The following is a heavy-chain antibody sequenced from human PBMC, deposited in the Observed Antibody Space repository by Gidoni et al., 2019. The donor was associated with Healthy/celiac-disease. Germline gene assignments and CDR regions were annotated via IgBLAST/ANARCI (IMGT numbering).Heavy chain of an antibody. CDR2: ISGSGGST. V-gene: IGHV3-23*01. Sequence: EVQLLESGGGLVPPGGSLSLSCAASGFTFRSYAMSWVRQAPGKGLELVSAISGSGGSTYYADSVKGRFTISRDNSKNTLYLQMNSLRAEDTAVYYCAKGYCSGGSCATQFDYWGQGTLVTVSS. CDR3: AKGYCSGGSCATQFDY. D-gene: IGHD2-15*01. CDR1: GFTFRSYA. J-gene: IGHJ4*02.